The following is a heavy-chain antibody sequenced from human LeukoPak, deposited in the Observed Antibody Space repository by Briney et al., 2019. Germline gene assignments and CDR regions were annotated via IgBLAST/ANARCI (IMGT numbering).Heavy chain of an antibody. V-gene: IGHV3-74*01. CDR3: AKGSRGSYLS. J-gene: IGHJ4*02. CDR2: INSDGSST. Sequence: PGGSLRLSCAASGFTFSNAWMSWVRQAPGKGLVWVSRINSDGSSTSYADSVKGRFTVSRDNAKNTLYLQMNSLRAEDTAVYYCAKGSRGSYLSWGQGTLVTVSS. CDR1: GFTFSNAW. D-gene: IGHD1-26*01.